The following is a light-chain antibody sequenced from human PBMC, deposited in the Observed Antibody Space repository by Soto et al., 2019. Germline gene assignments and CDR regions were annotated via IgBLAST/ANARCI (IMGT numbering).Light chain of an antibody. CDR1: QSVSSSY. J-gene: IGKJ1*01. Sequence: EIVLTQSPGTLSLSPGERATLSCRASQSVSSSYLAWYQQKPGQAPRLLIYGASSRATGIPDRFSGSGSGTDFTLTISRLEPEDFAVYYCQQYGSLRTFGQGTKVVIK. V-gene: IGKV3-20*01. CDR2: GAS. CDR3: QQYGSLRT.